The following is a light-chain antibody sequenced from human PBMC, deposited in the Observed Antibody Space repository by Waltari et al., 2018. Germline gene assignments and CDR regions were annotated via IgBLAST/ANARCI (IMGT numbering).Light chain of an antibody. V-gene: IGKV3-11*01. J-gene: IGKJ4*01. CDR2: DAS. CDR3: QERSNWPGGA. CDR1: QNVRTY. Sequence: EIVLTQSPATLSLSPGERATLSCRASQNVRTYLAWFQHRPGQAPRLLIYDASNRATDVPARFTGSGSGTDFTLTISSLQPEDFALYYCQERSNWPGGAFDGGTKVEIK.